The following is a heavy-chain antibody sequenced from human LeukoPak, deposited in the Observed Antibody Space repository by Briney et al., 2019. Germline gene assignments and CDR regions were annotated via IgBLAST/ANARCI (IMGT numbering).Heavy chain of an antibody. V-gene: IGHV3-48*03. J-gene: IGHJ4*02. CDR2: IGSRDSTI. Sequence: GVPLRLSCAASGFSLGGHEMNWVRQAPRKGREWVSYIGSRDSTIYYTDSEKRRFTISRDNAKNSLYLQMNSLRAEDTAVYYCARALGECTSGSCAIDYWGQGTLVTVSS. CDR1: GFSLGGHE. D-gene: IGHD2-15*01. CDR3: ARALGECTSGSCAIDY.